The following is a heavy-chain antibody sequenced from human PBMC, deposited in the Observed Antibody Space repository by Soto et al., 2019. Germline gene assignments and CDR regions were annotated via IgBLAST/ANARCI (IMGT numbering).Heavy chain of an antibody. CDR3: AREIAVAGYYYYYMDV. CDR2: IYSGGST. CDR1: GFTVSSNY. J-gene: IGHJ6*03. V-gene: IGHV3-66*01. D-gene: IGHD6-19*01. Sequence: PGGSLRLSCAASGFTVSSNYMSWVRQAPGKGLEWVSVIYSGGSTYYADSVKGRFTISRDNSKNTLYLQMNSLRAEDTAVYYCAREIAVAGYYYYYMDVWGKGTTGTVS.